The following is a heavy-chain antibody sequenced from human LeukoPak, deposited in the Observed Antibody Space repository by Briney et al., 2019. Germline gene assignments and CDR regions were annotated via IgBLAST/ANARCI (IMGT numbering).Heavy chain of an antibody. V-gene: IGHV3-23*01. CDR1: GFTFSSYD. CDR3: AKLDADIVVVPAASDP. J-gene: IGHJ5*02. Sequence: GGSLRLTCAASGFTFSSYDRSWVRQPPGKGLEWVSAISGSGGSTYYADSVKGRFTSSRDNSKNTLFLQMNSLRAEDTAVYYCAKLDADIVVVPAASDPWGQGTLVTVSS. D-gene: IGHD2-2*01. CDR2: ISGSGGST.